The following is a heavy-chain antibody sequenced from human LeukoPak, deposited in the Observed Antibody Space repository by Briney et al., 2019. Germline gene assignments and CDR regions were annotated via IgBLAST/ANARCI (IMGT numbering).Heavy chain of an antibody. CDR3: ARSDYYDSSGYYGY. J-gene: IGHJ4*02. V-gene: IGHV4-59*01. CDR2: IYYSGST. CDR1: GGSISSYY. D-gene: IGHD3-22*01. Sequence: SETLSLTCTISGGSISSYYWSWIRQPPGKGLEWIGYIYYSGSTNYNPSLKSRVTISVDTSKNQFSVKLSSVTAADTAVYYCARSDYYDSSGYYGYWAQGTLVTVSS.